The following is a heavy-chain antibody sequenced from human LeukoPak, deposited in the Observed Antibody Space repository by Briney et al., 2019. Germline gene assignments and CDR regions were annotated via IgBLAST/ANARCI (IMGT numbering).Heavy chain of an antibody. CDR2: IYPSDSDT. J-gene: IGHJ4*02. V-gene: IGHV5-51*01. CDR3: ARTGYSGYEFDY. D-gene: IGHD5-12*01. CDR1: GYSFTNYW. Sequence: GESLKISCKGFGYSFTNYWIGWVRQMPGKGLEWMGIIYPSDSDTRNSPSFQGQVIISADKSSSTAYLQWSSLKASDSAMYYCARTGYSGYEFDYWGQGTLVTVSS.